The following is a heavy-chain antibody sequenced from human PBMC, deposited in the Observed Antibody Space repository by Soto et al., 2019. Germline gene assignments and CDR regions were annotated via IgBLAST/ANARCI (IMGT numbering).Heavy chain of an antibody. CDR3: TTGPWLATWDY. CDR1: GFTFSDYY. D-gene: IGHD6-19*01. Sequence: VQLVESGGGLVKPGGSLRLSCAASGFTFSDYYMSWIRQAPGKGLEWVGRIKSKTDGGTTDYAAPVKGRFTISRDDSKNTLYLQMNSLKSEDTAVYYCTTGPWLATWDYWGQGTLVTVSS. V-gene: IGHV3-15*01. J-gene: IGHJ4*02. CDR2: IKSKTDGGTT.